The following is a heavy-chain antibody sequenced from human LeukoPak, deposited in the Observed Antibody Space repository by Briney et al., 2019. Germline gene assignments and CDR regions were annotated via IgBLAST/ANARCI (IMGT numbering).Heavy chain of an antibody. CDR3: ARGPGRGLRRYYGMDV. J-gene: IGHJ6*02. CDR2: IYYSGST. D-gene: IGHD4-17*01. Sequence: SETLSLTCTVSGGSISSGDYYWSWIRQPPGKGLEWIGYIYYSGSTYYNPSLKSRVTISVYTSKNQFSLKLSSVTAADTAVYYCARGPGRGLRRYYGMDVWGQGTTVTVSS. V-gene: IGHV4-30-4*01. CDR1: GGSISSGDYY.